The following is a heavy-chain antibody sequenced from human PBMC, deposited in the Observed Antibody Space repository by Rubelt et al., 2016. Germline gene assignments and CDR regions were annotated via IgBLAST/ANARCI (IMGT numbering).Heavy chain of an antibody. CDR1: GYSFTSYW. V-gene: IGHV5-51*01. CDR2: LYPGDSDT. D-gene: IGHD3-3*01. Sequence: GESLKISCKGSGYSFTSYWIGWVRQMPGKGLEWMGILYPGDSDTKYSPSFQGQVTISADKSISTAYLQWSSLKASDTAIYYRARRARKGFLGRHYSYYFARDVWGQGTTVAVSS. CDR3: ARRARKGFLGRHYSYYFARDV. J-gene: IGHJ6*02.